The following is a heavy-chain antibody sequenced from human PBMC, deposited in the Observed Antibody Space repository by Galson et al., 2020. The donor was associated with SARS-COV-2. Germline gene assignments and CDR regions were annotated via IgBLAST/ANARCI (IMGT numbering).Heavy chain of an antibody. CDR2: ISYDGSDK. CDR3: AKARVLFWVGEGKDWFDP. D-gene: IGHD2-15*01. V-gene: IGHV3-30*18. CDR1: GFSFNNYG. Sequence: GGSLRLSCAASGFSFNNYGMHWIRQAPGEGLEWLGVISYDGSDKYYLDSLKGRFTISRDSSQNTLYLQMNSLTVEDTAVYYCAKARVLFWVGEGKDWFDPWGQGTLVTVSS. J-gene: IGHJ5*02.